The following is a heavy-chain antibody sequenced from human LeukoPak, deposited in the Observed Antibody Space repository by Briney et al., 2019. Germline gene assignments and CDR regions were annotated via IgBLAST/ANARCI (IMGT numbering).Heavy chain of an antibody. J-gene: IGHJ3*02. CDR2: IYYSGST. V-gene: IGHV4-39*01. CDR1: GGSISSSSYY. Sequence: SETLSLTCTVSGGSISSSSYYWGWIRQPPGKGLEWIGSIYYSGSTYYNPSLKSRVTISVDTSKNQFSLKLSSVTAADTAVYYCARMTRLYYYDKRSAFDIWGQGTMVTVSS. CDR3: ARMTRLYYYDKRSAFDI. D-gene: IGHD3-22*01.